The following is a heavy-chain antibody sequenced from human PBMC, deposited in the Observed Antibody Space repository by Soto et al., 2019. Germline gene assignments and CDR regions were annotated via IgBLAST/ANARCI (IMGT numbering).Heavy chain of an antibody. V-gene: IGHV3-30*18. CDR3: AKTDRKVVPAAIVDY. J-gene: IGHJ4*02. Sequence: QVQLVESGGGVVQPGRSLRLSCAASGFTFSSYGMHWVRQAPGKGLEWVVVISYDGSNKYYADSVKGRFTISRDNSKNTLYLQMNSLRAEDTAVYYCAKTDRKVVPAAIVDYWGQGTLVTVSS. CDR2: ISYDGSNK. D-gene: IGHD2-2*01. CDR1: GFTFSSYG.